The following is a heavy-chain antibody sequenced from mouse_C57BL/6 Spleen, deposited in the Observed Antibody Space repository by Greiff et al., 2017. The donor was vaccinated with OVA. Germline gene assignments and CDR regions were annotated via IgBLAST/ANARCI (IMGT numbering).Heavy chain of an antibody. D-gene: IGHD2-5*01. CDR3: SSAYCSIHYAMDY. Sequence: EVNVVESVAELVRPGASVKLSCTASGFNIKNTYMHWVKQRPEQGLEWIGRLDPATGNTKYDPKFQGKATITADTSSNTANLQLSSLTSEDTATYYYSSAYCSIHYAMDYWGQGTSVTVSS. CDR2: LDPATGNT. V-gene: IGHV14-3*01. J-gene: IGHJ4*01. CDR1: GFNIKNTY.